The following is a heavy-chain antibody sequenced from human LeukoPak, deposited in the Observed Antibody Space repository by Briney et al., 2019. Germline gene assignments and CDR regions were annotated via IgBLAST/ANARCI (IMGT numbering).Heavy chain of an antibody. Sequence: GGSQRLSCAASGFTFSSYAMSWVRQAPGKGLEWVSAISGSGGSTYYADSVKGRFTISRDNSKNTLYLQMNSLRAEDTAVYYCAKCDSSSPYYFDYWGQGTLVTVSS. J-gene: IGHJ4*02. CDR3: AKCDSSSPYYFDY. V-gene: IGHV3-23*01. D-gene: IGHD6-6*01. CDR2: ISGSGGST. CDR1: GFTFSSYA.